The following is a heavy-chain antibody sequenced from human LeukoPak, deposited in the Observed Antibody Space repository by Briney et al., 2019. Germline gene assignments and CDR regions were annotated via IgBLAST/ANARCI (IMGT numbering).Heavy chain of an antibody. CDR2: INTDGSST. J-gene: IGHJ4*02. D-gene: IGHD2-2*01. Sequence: GGSLRLSCAASGFAVNTYDMHWVRQAPGKGLVWVSRINTDGSSTSYADSVKGRFTISRDNAKNTLYLQMNSLRADDTAVYHCARGTLPDYWGQGTLVTVSS. CDR3: ARGTLPDY. CDR1: GFAVNTYD. V-gene: IGHV3-74*01.